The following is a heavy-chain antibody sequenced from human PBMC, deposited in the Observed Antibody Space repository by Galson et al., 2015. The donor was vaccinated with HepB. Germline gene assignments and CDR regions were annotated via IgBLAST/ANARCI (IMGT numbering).Heavy chain of an antibody. CDR3: ARLYSGSYHVDY. D-gene: IGHD1-26*01. V-gene: IGHV4-34*01. CDR2: INHSGST. CDR1: GGSFSGYY. Sequence: SETLSLTCAVYGGSFSGYYWSWIRQPPGKGLEWIGEINHSGSTNYNPSLKSRVTISVDTSKNQFSLKLSSVTAADTAVYYCARLYSGSYHVDYWGQGTLVTVSS. J-gene: IGHJ4*02.